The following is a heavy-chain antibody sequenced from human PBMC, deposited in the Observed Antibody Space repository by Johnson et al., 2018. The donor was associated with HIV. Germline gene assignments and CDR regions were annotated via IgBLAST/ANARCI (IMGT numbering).Heavy chain of an antibody. D-gene: IGHD2-21*02. CDR2: ISNDGGSK. J-gene: IGHJ3*02. CDR1: GFTFSSYA. V-gene: IGHV3-30*04. CDR3: AKPVMTAIAPLDVFDI. Sequence: QVQLVESGGGVVQPGRSLRLSCAASGFTFSSYAMHWVRQAPGKGLEWVTFISNDGGSKYYADSVRGRFTISRDISKNTLYLQMNSLRSEDTAVYYCAKPVMTAIAPLDVFDIWGQGTMVTVSS.